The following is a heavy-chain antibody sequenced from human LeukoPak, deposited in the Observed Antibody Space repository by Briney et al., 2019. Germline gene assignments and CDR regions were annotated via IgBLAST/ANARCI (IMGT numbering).Heavy chain of an antibody. CDR3: ARLNSTSSYNWFDP. D-gene: IGHD2-2*01. CDR1: GGTFSSYA. CDR2: IIPIFGTA. V-gene: IGHV1-69*06. Sequence: ASVKVSCKASGGTFSSYAISWVRQAPGQGLEWMGGIIPIFGTANYAQKFQGRVTITADKSTSTAYMELSSLRSEDTAVYYCARLNSTSSYNWFDPWGQGTLVTVSS. J-gene: IGHJ5*02.